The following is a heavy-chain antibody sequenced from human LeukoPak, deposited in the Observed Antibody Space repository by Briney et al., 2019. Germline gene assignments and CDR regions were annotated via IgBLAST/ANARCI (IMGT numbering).Heavy chain of an antibody. J-gene: IGHJ6*03. D-gene: IGHD6-13*01. CDR3: ASTLHIADLPYYYYMDV. CDR2: IIPIFGTA. V-gene: IGHV1-69*05. Sequence: SVKVSCKASGGTFSSYAISWVRQAPGQGLEWMGGIIPIFGTANYAQKFQGRVTITTDESTSTAYMELSSLRSEDTAVYYCASTLHIADLPYYYYMDVWGKGTTVTVSS. CDR1: GGTFSSYA.